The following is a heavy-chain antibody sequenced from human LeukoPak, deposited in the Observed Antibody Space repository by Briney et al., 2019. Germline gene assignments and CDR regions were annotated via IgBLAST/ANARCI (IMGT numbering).Heavy chain of an antibody. Sequence: SETLSLTCTVSGGSISSSSYYWGWIRQPPGKGLEWIGSIYYSGSTYYNPSLKSRVTISVDTSKNQFSLKLNSVTAADTAVYYCARDGLWIQNAFDIWGQGTMVTVSS. CDR3: ARDGLWIQNAFDI. D-gene: IGHD5-18*01. V-gene: IGHV4-39*07. J-gene: IGHJ3*02. CDR2: IYYSGST. CDR1: GGSISSSSYY.